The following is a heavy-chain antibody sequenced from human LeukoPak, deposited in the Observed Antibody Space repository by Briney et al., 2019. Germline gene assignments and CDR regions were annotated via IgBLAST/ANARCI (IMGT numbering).Heavy chain of an antibody. J-gene: IGHJ4*02. CDR2: IGTKTGNP. CDR3: ARDGSLALGQPGGE. CDR1: GYTFTGYY. D-gene: IGHD3-16*01. V-gene: IGHV7-4-1*02. Sequence: GASVKVSCKASGYTFTGYYMHWVRQAPGQGLEWMGWIGTKTGNPTYAQGFTGRFVFSLDTSVTTAYLQISSLKAEDTAVYYCARDGSLALGQPGGEWGQGTLVIVPS.